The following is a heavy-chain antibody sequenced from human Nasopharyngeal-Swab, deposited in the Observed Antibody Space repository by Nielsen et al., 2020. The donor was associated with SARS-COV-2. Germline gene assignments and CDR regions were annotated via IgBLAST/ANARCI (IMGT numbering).Heavy chain of an antibody. CDR2: ISYDGSNK. CDR3: ARGAGGI. Sequence: GGSLRLSCAASGFTFSSYAMHWVRQAPGKGLEWVAVISYDGSNKHYADSVKGRFTISRDNSKNTLYLQMNSLRAEDTAVYYCARGAGGIWGQGTLVTVSS. V-gene: IGHV3-30*04. J-gene: IGHJ4*02. D-gene: IGHD6-13*01. CDR1: GFTFSSYA.